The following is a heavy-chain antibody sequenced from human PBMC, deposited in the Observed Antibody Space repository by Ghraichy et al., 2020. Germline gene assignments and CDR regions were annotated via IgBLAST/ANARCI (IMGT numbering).Heavy chain of an antibody. Sequence: SGPTLVKPTQTLTLTCTFSGFSLSTSGVGVGWIRQPPGKALEWLALIYWDDDKRYSPSLKSRLTITKDTSKNQVVLTMTNMDPVDTATYYCAHRKAARVQYTYYFDYWGQGTLVTVSS. CDR3: AHRKAARVQYTYYFDY. V-gene: IGHV2-5*02. CDR2: IYWDDDK. D-gene: IGHD6-13*01. J-gene: IGHJ4*02. CDR1: GFSLSTSGVG.